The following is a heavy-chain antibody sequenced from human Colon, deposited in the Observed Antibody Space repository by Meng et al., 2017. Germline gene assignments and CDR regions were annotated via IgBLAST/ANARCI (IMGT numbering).Heavy chain of an antibody. CDR2: INAGNGNT. CDR1: GYSLTTYA. CDR3: ARTGCSSSSCYDY. J-gene: IGHJ4*02. Sequence: GQLVQSGAEVKKPGASVKVSCKASGYSLTTYAMHWVRQAPGQRLEWMGWINAGNGNTKYSEKFQSRVTITRDTAASTAYMELSSLRSEDTAVYYCARTGCSSSSCYDYWGQGTLVTVSS. D-gene: IGHD2-2*01. V-gene: IGHV1-3*01.